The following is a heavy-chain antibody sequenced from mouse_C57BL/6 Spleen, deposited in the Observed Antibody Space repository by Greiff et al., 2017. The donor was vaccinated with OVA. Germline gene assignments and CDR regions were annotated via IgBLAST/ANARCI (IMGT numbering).Heavy chain of an antibody. CDR3: ARGFATYYGPFDD. J-gene: IGHJ2*01. V-gene: IGHV1-82*01. CDR2: IYPGDGDT. D-gene: IGHD2-10*01. Sequence: QVQLQQSGPELVKPGASVKISCKASGYAFSSSWMNWVKQRPGKGLEWIGRIYPGDGDTNYNGKFKGKATLTADKSSSTAYMQLSSLTSEDSAVYVCARGFATYYGPFDDWGQGTTLTVSS. CDR1: GYAFSSSW.